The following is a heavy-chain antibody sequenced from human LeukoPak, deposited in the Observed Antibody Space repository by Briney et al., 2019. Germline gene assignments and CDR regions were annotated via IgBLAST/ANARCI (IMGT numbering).Heavy chain of an antibody. D-gene: IGHD6-6*01. CDR2: IRSKAYGGTT. CDR3: TRVRGSSHYYYYMDV. V-gene: IGHV3-49*03. CDR1: GFTFGDYA. J-gene: IGHJ6*03. Sequence: GGSLRLSCTASGFTFGDYAMSWFRQAPGKGLEWVGFIRSKAYGGTTEYAASVKGRFTISRDDSKSIAYLQMNSLKTGDTAVYYCTRVRGSSHYYYYMDVWGKGTTVTVSS.